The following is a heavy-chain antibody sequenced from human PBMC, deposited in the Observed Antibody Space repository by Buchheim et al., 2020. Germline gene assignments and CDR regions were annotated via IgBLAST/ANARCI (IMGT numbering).Heavy chain of an antibody. CDR2: IYSRGDR. J-gene: IGHJ4*02. D-gene: IGHD2-15*01. CDR3: ATPSRSQDFDY. Sequence: QLQLQESGPGLVKPSETLSLTCSVAGGSIRSSSYFWGWIRQPPGKGLEWIRSIYSRGDRYYNPSLKSRVTISVDMSKNQFSLKLTSLTAADTAVYYCATPSRSQDFDYWGQGIL. V-gene: IGHV4-39*01. CDR1: GGSIRSSSYF.